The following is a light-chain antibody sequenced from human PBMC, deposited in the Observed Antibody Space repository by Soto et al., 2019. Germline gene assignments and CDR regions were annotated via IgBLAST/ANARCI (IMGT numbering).Light chain of an antibody. Sequence: EIVLTQCTGILALSPGERATLSCGASEILSSSYLAWYQQKPGQAPSLLIYGASSRATGIPDRFSGSGSGTDFTLTISRLEPEDFAVYYCQQYGSSPRTFGQGTKVDIK. CDR3: QQYGSSPRT. J-gene: IGKJ1*01. CDR2: GAS. CDR1: EILSSSY. V-gene: IGKV3-20*01.